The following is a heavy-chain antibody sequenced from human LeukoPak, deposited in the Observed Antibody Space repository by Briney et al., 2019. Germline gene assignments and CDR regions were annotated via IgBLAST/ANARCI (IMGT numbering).Heavy chain of an antibody. D-gene: IGHD5-18*01. J-gene: IGHJ4*02. CDR2: INPSGGST. CDR3: ARDTLLQLWMDY. CDR1: GGTFSSYA. Sequence: GASVKVSCKASGGTFSSYAISWVRQAPGQGLEWMGIINPSGGSTSYAQKFQGRVTMTRDTSTSTVYMELSSLRSEDTAVYYCARDTLLQLWMDYWGQGTLVTVSS. V-gene: IGHV1-46*01.